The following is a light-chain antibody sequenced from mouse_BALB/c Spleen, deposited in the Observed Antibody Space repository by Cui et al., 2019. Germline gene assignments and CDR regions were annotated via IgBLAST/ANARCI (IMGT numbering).Light chain of an antibody. Sequence: HIVLTQSPALMSASPGENVTMNCRASSSVSYMDWYQQKPRSSPKPWIYLTSNLASGVPARFSGSGSGTSYSLTISSMEAEDAATYYCQQWSRNPFTFGAGTKLEIK. CDR2: LTS. CDR1: SSVSY. CDR3: QQWSRNPFT. V-gene: IGKV4-68*01. J-gene: IGKJ4*01.